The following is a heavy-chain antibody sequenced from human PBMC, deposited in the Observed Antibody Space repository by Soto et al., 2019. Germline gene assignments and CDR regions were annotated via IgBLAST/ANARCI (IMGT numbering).Heavy chain of an antibody. D-gene: IGHD3-3*01. CDR1: GFTFSSYS. V-gene: IGHV3-48*02. J-gene: IGHJ3*02. Sequence: GGSLRLSCAASGFTFSSYSMNWVRQAPGKGLEWVSYISSSSSTIYYADSVKGRFTISRGNAKNSLYLQMNSLRDEDTAVYYCARELPFTIFGVVIIKGAFDIWGQGTMVTVSS. CDR3: ARELPFTIFGVVIIKGAFDI. CDR2: ISSSSSTI.